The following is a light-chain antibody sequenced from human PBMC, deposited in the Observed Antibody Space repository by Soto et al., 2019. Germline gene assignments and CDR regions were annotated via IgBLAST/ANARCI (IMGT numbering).Light chain of an antibody. V-gene: IGLV2-8*01. Sequence: QSVLTQPPSASGSPGQSVTFSCTGASNDVGGYNYVSWYQQHPGKAPKLMIYEVNKRPSGVPDRFSGSKSGNTASLTVSGLQAEDEADYYCSSYGGSNNYVVFGGGTKLTVL. J-gene: IGLJ2*01. CDR3: SSYGGSNNYVV. CDR2: EVN. CDR1: SNDVGGYNY.